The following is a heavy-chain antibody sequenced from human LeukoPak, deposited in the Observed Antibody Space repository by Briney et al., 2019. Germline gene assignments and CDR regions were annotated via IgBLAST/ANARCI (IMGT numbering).Heavy chain of an antibody. J-gene: IGHJ4*02. CDR1: GYSFTSYW. CDR2: IYPGDSDT. CDR3: ARHLGGNYYDSSGYYPDY. V-gene: IGHV5-51*01. D-gene: IGHD3-22*01. Sequence: GESLKISCKGSGYSFTSYWIGWVRPMPGKGLEWMGIIYPGDSDTRYSPSFQGQVTISADKSISPAYLQWSSLKASDTAMYYCARHLGGNYYDSSGYYPDYWGQGTLVTVSS.